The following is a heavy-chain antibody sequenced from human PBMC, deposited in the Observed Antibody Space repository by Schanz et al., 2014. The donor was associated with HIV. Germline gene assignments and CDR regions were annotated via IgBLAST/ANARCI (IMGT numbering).Heavy chain of an antibody. Sequence: QVQLVQSGAEVKKPGASVKVSCKASGYTFSSYGISWVRQAPGQGLEWMGWISAYNGDTNYAQKLQGRVTMTTDTSTSTAYMELRSLTSDDTAVYYCARPYCSSTGCYHYYGMDVWGQGTTVTVSS. CDR3: ARPYCSSTGCYHYYGMDV. D-gene: IGHD2-2*01. J-gene: IGHJ6*02. V-gene: IGHV1-18*01. CDR2: ISAYNGDT. CDR1: GYTFSSYG.